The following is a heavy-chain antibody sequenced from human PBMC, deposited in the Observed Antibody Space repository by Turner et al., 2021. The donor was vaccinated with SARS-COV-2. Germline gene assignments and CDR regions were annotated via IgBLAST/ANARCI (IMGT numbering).Heavy chain of an antibody. J-gene: IGHJ5*02. CDR2: ISYDGENN. V-gene: IGHV3-30*18. CDR1: GFPFSSYV. Sequence: VQLLELGGAVVNPGGSLRLPCAASGFPFSSYVMHGVRQVPGKGLEWGEVISYDGENNFYVSSVKGRFTVSRDNSKNTVYLKMNSLRIKDTAMYYCAKDHNDRSGSLNWFDPWGQGTLVTVSS. CDR3: AKDHNDRSGSLNWFDP. D-gene: IGHD3-22*01.